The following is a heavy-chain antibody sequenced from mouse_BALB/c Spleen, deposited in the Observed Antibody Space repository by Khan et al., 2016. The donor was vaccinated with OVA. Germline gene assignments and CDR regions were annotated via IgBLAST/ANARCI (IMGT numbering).Heavy chain of an antibody. J-gene: IGHJ4*01. CDR3: ASELGRYYALDY. D-gene: IGHD4-1*01. V-gene: IGHV3-2*02. Sequence: QLEESGPGLVKPSQSLSLTCTVTGYSITSDYAWNWIRQFPGNKLEWMGYISYSGSTTYNPSLKSRISITRAPSKDQFFLQLKSVTSEDTATYYCASELGRYYALDYWGQGTSVTVSS. CDR1: GYSITSDYA. CDR2: ISYSGST.